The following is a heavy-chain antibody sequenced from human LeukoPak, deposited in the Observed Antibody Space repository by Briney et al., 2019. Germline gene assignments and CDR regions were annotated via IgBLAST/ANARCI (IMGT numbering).Heavy chain of an antibody. CDR1: GFLLSDYW. V-gene: IGHV3-7*03. D-gene: IGHD2-2*01. J-gene: IGHJ4*02. CDR3: ARLVVPPGNRGWYYEH. Sequence: GGSLRLSCAASGFLLSDYWMSWVRQGPGEGLEWVANINQGGREKYFVDSVKGRFTISRDNAQNSLGLQMNSLRVEDTATYYCARLVVPPGNRGWYYEHWGQGTLVTVSS. CDR2: INQGGREK.